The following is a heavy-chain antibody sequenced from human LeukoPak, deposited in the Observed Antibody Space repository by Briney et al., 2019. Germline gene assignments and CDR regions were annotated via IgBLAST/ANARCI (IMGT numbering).Heavy chain of an antibody. CDR3: ANHLGGRQLRERYFDY. CDR2: ISSSSSYI. CDR1: GFTFSPYN. V-gene: IGHV3-21*01. J-gene: IGHJ4*02. Sequence: GGSLRLSCAASGFTFSPYNMNWVRQAPGKGLEWVSAISSSSSYIYYADSVKGRFTISRDNAKNSLYLQMNSLRAEDTAVYYCANHLGGRQLRERYFDYWGQGTLVTVSS. D-gene: IGHD2-2*01.